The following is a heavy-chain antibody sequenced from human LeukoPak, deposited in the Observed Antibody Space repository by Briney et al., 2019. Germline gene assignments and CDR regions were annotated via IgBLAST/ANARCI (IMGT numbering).Heavy chain of an antibody. CDR3: ARGELLGRNAFDI. CDR2: INPNSGGT. V-gene: IGHV1-2*02. Sequence: ASVKVACKASGYTFTSYDINWVRQAAGQGLEWIGWINPNSGGTNYAQKFQGRVTMTRDTSISTAYMELSRLRSDDTAVYYCARGELLGRNAFDIWGQGTMVTVSS. D-gene: IGHD1-26*01. J-gene: IGHJ3*02. CDR1: GYTFTSYD.